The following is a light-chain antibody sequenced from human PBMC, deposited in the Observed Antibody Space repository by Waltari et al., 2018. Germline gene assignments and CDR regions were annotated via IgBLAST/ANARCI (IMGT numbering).Light chain of an antibody. CDR2: NTY. CDR3: QNYVRLPAT. CDR1: QSVARA. Sequence: EIVLTQSPGTLSLSPGERATLSCRASQSVARALAWYQQKPGQHPRLLIYNTYTRATGVPDRFSGGGSGTDFSLTISRLEPEDFAVYYCQNYVRLPATFGQGTKVEIK. J-gene: IGKJ1*01. V-gene: IGKV3-20*01.